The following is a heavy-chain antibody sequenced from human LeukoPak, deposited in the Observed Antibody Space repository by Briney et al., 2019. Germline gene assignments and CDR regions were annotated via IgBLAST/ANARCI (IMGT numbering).Heavy chain of an antibody. J-gene: IGHJ3*02. Sequence: SETLSLTCTVSGGSISSNYWSWIRQPPGKGLEWIGYIYYSGSTNYNPSLKSRVTISVDTSKNQFSLKLSSVTAADTAVYYCARDYRRYCSGGSCPHDAFDIWGQGTMVTVSS. CDR2: IYYSGST. CDR1: GGSISSNY. CDR3: ARDYRRYCSGGSCPHDAFDI. V-gene: IGHV4-59*01. D-gene: IGHD2-15*01.